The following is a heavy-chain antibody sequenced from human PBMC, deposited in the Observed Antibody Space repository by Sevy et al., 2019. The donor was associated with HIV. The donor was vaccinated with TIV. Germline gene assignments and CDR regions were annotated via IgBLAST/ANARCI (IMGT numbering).Heavy chain of an antibody. Sequence: ASVKVSCKASGYTFTSYGISWVRQAPGQGLEWMGWISAYNGNTNYAQKLQGRVTMTTDTSTSTAYMELRSLRSDDTAVYYCARGRIQVWSRTNYYYYGMDVWGQGTTVTVSS. CDR2: ISAYNGNT. CDR1: GYTFTSYG. D-gene: IGHD5-18*01. CDR3: ARGRIQVWSRTNYYYYGMDV. V-gene: IGHV1-18*01. J-gene: IGHJ6*02.